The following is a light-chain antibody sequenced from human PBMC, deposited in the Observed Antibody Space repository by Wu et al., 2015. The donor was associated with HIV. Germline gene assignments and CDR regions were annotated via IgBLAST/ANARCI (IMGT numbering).Light chain of an antibody. CDR2: GAS. J-gene: IGKJ1*01. V-gene: IGKV3-20*01. Sequence: EIVLTQSPSTLSLSPGQRGTLSCRASQTVSGSYLAWYQQKPGQAPRLLIYGASVRATGIPDRFSGSGSGTDFTLTISRLEPEDFAMYFCQQYGSSPLWTFGQGTKVEIK. CDR3: QQYGSSPLWT. CDR1: QTVSGSY.